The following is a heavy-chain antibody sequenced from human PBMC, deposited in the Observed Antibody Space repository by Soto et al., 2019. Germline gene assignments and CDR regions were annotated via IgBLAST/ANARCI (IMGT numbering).Heavy chain of an antibody. Sequence: QVQLVESGGGVVQPGKSLRLSCVGSGFTFRTYGMHWVRQAPGKGLEWVAVISFDGSNQYYTESVKGRFTISRDNSKNTLYLQMSRLTSADTAVYYCAKGGTGNTNYGMDVWGPGTTVIVSS. V-gene: IGHV3-30*18. CDR2: ISFDGSNQ. CDR1: GFTFRTYG. D-gene: IGHD1-1*01. CDR3: AKGGTGNTNYGMDV. J-gene: IGHJ6*02.